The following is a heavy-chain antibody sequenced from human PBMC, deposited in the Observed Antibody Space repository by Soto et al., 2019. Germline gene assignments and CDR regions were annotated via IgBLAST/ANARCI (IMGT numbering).Heavy chain of an antibody. D-gene: IGHD3-22*01. CDR2: ISGSGGST. V-gene: IGHV3-23*01. CDR3: AKDPRTGPYYYDSSGYYYGPYNAFDI. Sequence: VGSLRLSCAASGFTFSSYAMSWVRQAPGKGLEWVSAISGSGGSTYYADSVKGRFTISRDNSKNTLYLQMNSLRAEDTAVYYCAKDPRTGPYYYDSSGYYYGPYNAFDIWGQGTMVTVSS. J-gene: IGHJ3*02. CDR1: GFTFSSYA.